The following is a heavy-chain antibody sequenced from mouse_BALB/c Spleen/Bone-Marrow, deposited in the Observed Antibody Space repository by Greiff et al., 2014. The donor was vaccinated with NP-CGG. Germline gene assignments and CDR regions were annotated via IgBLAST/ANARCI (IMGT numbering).Heavy chain of an antibody. CDR2: INPSSGYT. J-gene: IGHJ4*01. D-gene: IGHD1-2*01. V-gene: IGHV1-4*01. Sequence: VHLVESGAELARPGASVKMSCKASGYTFTSFTIHWVKQRPGQGLEWIGYINPSSGYTNHNQNFKDKATLTADKSASTAYMQLTSLTSEDSAVYYCARRDYGPFYALDYWGQGTSVTVSS. CDR3: ARRDYGPFYALDY. CDR1: GYTFTSFT.